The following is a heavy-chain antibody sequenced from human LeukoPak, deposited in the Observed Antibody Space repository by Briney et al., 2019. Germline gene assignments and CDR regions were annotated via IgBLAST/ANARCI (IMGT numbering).Heavy chain of an antibody. Sequence: ASVTVSYKASGYTFNTFGITWVRQAPGQGLEWMAWISAYNGNTNYEQNLQGRFTMTTDTSTTTAYMELRSLRSDDTAFYYCARRTYSSSSSLFDYWGQGTLVTVSS. CDR3: ARRTYSSSSSLFDY. CDR1: GYTFNTFG. V-gene: IGHV1-18*01. CDR2: ISAYNGNT. D-gene: IGHD6-6*01. J-gene: IGHJ4*02.